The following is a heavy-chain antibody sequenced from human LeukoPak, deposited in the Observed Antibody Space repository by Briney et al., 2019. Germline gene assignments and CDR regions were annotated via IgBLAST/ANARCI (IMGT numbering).Heavy chain of an antibody. CDR2: IRYDGSNK. D-gene: IGHD2-2*01. CDR3: AKDVSHYCSSTSCYPWAFDI. CDR1: GFTFSSYG. Sequence: GGSLRLSCAASGFTFSSYGMHWVRQAPGKGLEWVAFIRYDGSNKYYADSVKGRFTISKDNSKNTLYLQMNSLRAEDTAVYYCAKDVSHYCSSTSCYPWAFDIWGQGTMVTVSS. V-gene: IGHV3-30*02. J-gene: IGHJ3*02.